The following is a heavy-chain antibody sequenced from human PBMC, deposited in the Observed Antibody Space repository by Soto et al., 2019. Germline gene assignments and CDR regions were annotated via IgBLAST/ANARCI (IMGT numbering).Heavy chain of an antibody. CDR3: ARPPSGSYFSFDI. Sequence: GESLKISCKGSGYSFTSCWIGWVRQMPGKGLEWMGIIYPGDSDTRYSPSFQGQVTISADKSISTAYLQWSSLKALDTAMYYCARPPSGSYFSFDIWGQGTMVTVSS. J-gene: IGHJ3*02. CDR1: GYSFTSCW. V-gene: IGHV5-51*01. D-gene: IGHD1-26*01. CDR2: IYPGDSDT.